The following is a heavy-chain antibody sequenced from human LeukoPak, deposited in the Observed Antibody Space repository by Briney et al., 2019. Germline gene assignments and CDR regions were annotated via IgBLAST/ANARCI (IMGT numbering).Heavy chain of an antibody. Sequence: PGGSLRLSCAASGFTFSDSYMTWIRQPPGTGLEWIGEINHSGSTNYNPSLKSRVTISVDTSKNQFSLKLSSVTAADTAVYYCARHASYSYYYDSSGYYIWGQGTMVTVSS. J-gene: IGHJ3*02. CDR1: GFTFSDSY. V-gene: IGHV4-34*01. D-gene: IGHD3-22*01. CDR2: INHSGST. CDR3: ARHASYSYYYDSSGYYI.